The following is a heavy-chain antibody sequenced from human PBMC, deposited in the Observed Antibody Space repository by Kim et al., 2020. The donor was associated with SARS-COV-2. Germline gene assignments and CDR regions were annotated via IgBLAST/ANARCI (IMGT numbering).Heavy chain of an antibody. D-gene: IGHD1-26*01. V-gene: IGHV1-2*02. J-gene: IGHJ4*02. CDR3: AILTKYSGSYFIAVDY. CDR2: INPNSGGT. CDR1: GYTFTGYY. Sequence: ASVKVSCKASGYTFTGYYMHWVRQAPGQGLEWMGWINPNSGGTNYAQKFQGRVTMTRDTSISTAYMELSRLRSDDTAVYYCAILTKYSGSYFIAVDYWGQGTLVTVSS.